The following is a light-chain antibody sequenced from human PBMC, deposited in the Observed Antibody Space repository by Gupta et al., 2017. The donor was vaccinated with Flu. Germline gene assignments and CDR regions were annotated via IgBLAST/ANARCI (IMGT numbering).Light chain of an antibody. V-gene: IGKV1-39*01. Sequence: DIQLTQSPPSVSASVGDRVTITCRASQSISTKLNWYQQKPGRAPNLLIHSASILQSGVPSRFSGSGSGTEFSLTINSLQPEDFSTYYCQQTYGTPPTFGQGTKVDI. CDR2: SAS. CDR3: QQTYGTPPT. CDR1: QSISTK. J-gene: IGKJ1*01.